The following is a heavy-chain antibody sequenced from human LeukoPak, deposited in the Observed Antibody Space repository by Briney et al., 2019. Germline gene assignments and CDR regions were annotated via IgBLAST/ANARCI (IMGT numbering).Heavy chain of an antibody. CDR2: IIPIFGTA. CDR1: GGTFSSYA. V-gene: IGHV1-69*05. Sequence: GASVKVSCKASGGTFSSYAISWVRQAPGQGLEWMGGIIPIFGTANNAQRFQGRVTITTDESTSTAYMELSSLRSEDTAVYYCASSGSSSPTPIYYYYYMDVWGKGTTVTVSS. J-gene: IGHJ6*03. CDR3: ASSGSSSPTPIYYYYYMDV. D-gene: IGHD6-6*01.